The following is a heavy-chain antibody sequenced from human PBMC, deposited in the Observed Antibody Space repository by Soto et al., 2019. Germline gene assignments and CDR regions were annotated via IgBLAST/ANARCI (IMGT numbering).Heavy chain of an antibody. V-gene: IGHV3-53*01. D-gene: IGHD3-10*01. Sequence: GGSLRLSCAASGLTVSSNYMSWVRQAPGKGLEWVSVIYSGGSTYYADSVKGRFTISRDNSKNTLYLQMNSLRAGDTAVYYCATVGPTMAIGNYFNYWGQGTLVTVSS. CDR3: ATVGPTMAIGNYFNY. CDR1: GLTVSSNY. J-gene: IGHJ4*02. CDR2: IYSGGST.